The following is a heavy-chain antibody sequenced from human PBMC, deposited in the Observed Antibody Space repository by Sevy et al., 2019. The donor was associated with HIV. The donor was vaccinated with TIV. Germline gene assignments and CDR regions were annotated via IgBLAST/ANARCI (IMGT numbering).Heavy chain of an antibody. CDR3: AKVPHSGSYLRFFDY. V-gene: IGHV3-23*01. CDR1: GFTFSSYA. D-gene: IGHD1-26*01. CDR2: ISGSGGST. J-gene: IGHJ4*02. Sequence: GGSLRLSCAASGFTFSSYAMSWVRQAPGKGLEWVSAISGSGGSTYYANSVKGRFTISRDNSKNTLYLQMNSLGAEDTAVYYCAKVPHSGSYLRFFDYWGQGTLVTVSS.